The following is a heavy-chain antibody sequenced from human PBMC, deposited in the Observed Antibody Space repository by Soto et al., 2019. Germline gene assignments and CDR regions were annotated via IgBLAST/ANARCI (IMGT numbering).Heavy chain of an antibody. D-gene: IGHD3-3*01. CDR3: ARGGGPYDFWSGYPQGMDV. CDR2: MNPNSGNT. V-gene: IGHV1-8*01. J-gene: IGHJ6*02. Sequence: RASVKVSCKASGYTFTSYDINWVRQATGQGLEWMGWMNPNSGNTGYAQKFQGRVTMTRNTSISTAYMELSSLRSEDTAVYYCARGGGPYDFWSGYPQGMDVWGQGTTVTVSS. CDR1: GYTFTSYD.